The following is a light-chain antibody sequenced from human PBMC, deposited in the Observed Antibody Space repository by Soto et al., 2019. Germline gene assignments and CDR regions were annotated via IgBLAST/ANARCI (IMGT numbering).Light chain of an antibody. CDR1: QSVIYSSNNKNY. J-gene: IGKJ1*01. Sequence: DIVMTQSPDSLAVSLGERATINCKSSQSVIYSSNNKNYLAWYQQKPGQPPKLLIYWASTRESGVPDRFSGSGSGTDFTLTISSLQAEDVAVYYFQQYYRPWTFGPGTKVEIK. CDR2: WAS. V-gene: IGKV4-1*01. CDR3: QQYYRPWT.